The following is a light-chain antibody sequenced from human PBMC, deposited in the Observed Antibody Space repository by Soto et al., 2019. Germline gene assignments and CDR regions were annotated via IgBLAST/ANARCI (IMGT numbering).Light chain of an antibody. CDR3: QQSYNNPRT. CDR2: DAS. CDR1: QSTSHF. J-gene: IGKJ2*01. V-gene: IGKV1-39*01. Sequence: DIQMTQSPSSLSASVGDSVTITCRASQSTSHFLNWYQQKPGKAPKLLIYDASTLESGVPSRFSGSASGTDITLTISSLLPEDFATYYCQQSYNNPRTFGQGTILEIK.